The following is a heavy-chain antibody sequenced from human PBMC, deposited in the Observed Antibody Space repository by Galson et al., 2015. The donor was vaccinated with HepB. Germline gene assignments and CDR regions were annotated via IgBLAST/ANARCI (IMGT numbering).Heavy chain of an antibody. V-gene: IGHV1-3*01. J-gene: IGHJ6*03. CDR1: GYSFRSYA. CDR2: INAGNGNT. D-gene: IGHD3-3*01. CDR3: ARAGRFLEWLFTSYYYHMDV. Sequence: SVKVSCKASGYSFRSYALHWVRQAPGQRLEWMGWINAGNGNTKYSQKFQGRITLTRDTSAKIAYMELSSLRSEDAAVYYCARAGRFLEWLFTSYYYHMDVWGGGTTVTVSS.